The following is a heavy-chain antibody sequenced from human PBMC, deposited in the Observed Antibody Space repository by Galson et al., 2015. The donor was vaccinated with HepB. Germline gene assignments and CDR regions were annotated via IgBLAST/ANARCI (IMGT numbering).Heavy chain of an antibody. J-gene: IGHJ6*02. CDR2: IYWDDDK. D-gene: IGHD4-23*01. CDR1: GFSLSTSGVG. Sequence: PALVKPTQTLTLTCTFSGFSLSTSGVGVGWIRQPPGKALEWLALIYWDDDKRYSPSLKSRLTITKDTSKNQVVLTMTNMDPVDTATYYCAHQRNYGGTPQRILGYYGMDVWGQGTTVTVSS. CDR3: AHQRNYGGTPQRILGYYGMDV. V-gene: IGHV2-5*02.